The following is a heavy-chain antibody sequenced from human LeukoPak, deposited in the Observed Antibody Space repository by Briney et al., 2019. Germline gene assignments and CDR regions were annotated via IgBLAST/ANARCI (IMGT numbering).Heavy chain of an antibody. Sequence: PGGSLRLSCAASGFNFDDYGMSWVRQAPGKGLEWVSGINWNGGSIAYGGSVKGRFTISRDSAKNSLYLQMNSLRAEDTAVYYCARDRVVVVAATSTSVTYYYMDVWGKGTTVTVSS. CDR1: GFNFDDYG. CDR3: ARDRVVVVAATSTSVTYYYMDV. CDR2: INWNGGSI. J-gene: IGHJ6*03. D-gene: IGHD2-15*01. V-gene: IGHV3-20*04.